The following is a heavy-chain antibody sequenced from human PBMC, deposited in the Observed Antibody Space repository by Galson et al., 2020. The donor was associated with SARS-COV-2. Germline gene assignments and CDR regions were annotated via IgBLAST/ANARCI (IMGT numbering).Heavy chain of an antibody. CDR1: GGSISSSSYY. V-gene: IGHV4-39*01. CDR3: ASLLSPNDYYYYMDV. Sequence: SETLSLTCTVSGGSISSSSYYWGWIRQPPGKGLEWLGSIYYSGSTYYNPSLKSRVTISVDTSKNQFSLKLSSVTAADTAVYYCASLLSPNDYYYYMDVWGKGTTVTISS. J-gene: IGHJ6*03. D-gene: IGHD1-1*01. CDR2: IYYSGST.